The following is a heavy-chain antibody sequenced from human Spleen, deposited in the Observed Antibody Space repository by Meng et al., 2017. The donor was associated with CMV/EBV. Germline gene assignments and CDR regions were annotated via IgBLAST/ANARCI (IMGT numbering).Heavy chain of an antibody. V-gene: IGHV1-46*01. CDR1: YY. CDR2: INPSGGSP. Sequence: YYIHWVRQAPGQGLEWMGLINPSGGSPKYAQRFQGRLTMTRDASTSTFYLQLSSLSSADTAVYFCARDQWRVPGDSYTTSSCFFDYWGQGTLVTVSS. J-gene: IGHJ4*02. D-gene: IGHD6-6*01. CDR3: ARDQWRVPGDSYTTSSCFFDY.